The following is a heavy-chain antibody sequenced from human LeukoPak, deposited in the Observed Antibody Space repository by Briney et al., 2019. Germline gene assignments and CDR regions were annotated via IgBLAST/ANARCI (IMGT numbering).Heavy chain of an antibody. J-gene: IGHJ4*02. V-gene: IGHV3-11*01. CDR2: ISSSGSTI. CDR3: ARASTMVRGVLCPFHY. Sequence: GSLSLSCAASGFPFSDYYMSWIRPAPGKGLEWVSYISSSGSTIYYADSVKGRFTISRDNAKNSLYLQMNSLRAEDTAVYYCARASTMVRGVLCPFHYWGQGTLVTVSS. D-gene: IGHD3-10*01. CDR1: GFPFSDYY.